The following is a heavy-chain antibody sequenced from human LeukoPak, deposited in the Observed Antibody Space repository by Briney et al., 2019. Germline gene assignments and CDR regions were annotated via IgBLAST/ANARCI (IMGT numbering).Heavy chain of an antibody. CDR1: GLAFSSST. CDR2: VRGSDAGT. CDR3: AKNRGGSYYSGSDY. J-gene: IGHJ4*02. D-gene: IGHD1-26*01. V-gene: IGHV3-23*01. Sequence: GGSLRLSCAASGLAFSSSTMSWVRQAPGKGLEWVSAVRGSDAGTSYADSVKGRFTISRDNSKNTLYLQMNSLRAEDTAVYYCAKNRGGSYYSGSDYWGQGTLVTVSS.